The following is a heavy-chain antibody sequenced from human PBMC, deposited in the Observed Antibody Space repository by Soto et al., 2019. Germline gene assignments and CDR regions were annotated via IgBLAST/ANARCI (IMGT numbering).Heavy chain of an antibody. CDR1: GDSINSGGHY. D-gene: IGHD4-17*01. Sequence: SETLSLTCTVSGDSINSGGHYWSWIRQHPGKGLEWIGYIYYSGSTYYNPSLKSRVTISVDTSKIQFSLKLSSVTAADTAVYYCARLWNADYGVSGDYWGHGTLVTVSS. V-gene: IGHV4-31*03. J-gene: IGHJ4*01. CDR2: IYYSGST. CDR3: ARLWNADYGVSGDY.